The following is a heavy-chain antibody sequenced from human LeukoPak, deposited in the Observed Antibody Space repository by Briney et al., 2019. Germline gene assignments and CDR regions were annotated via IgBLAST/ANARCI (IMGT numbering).Heavy chain of an antibody. D-gene: IGHD3-10*01. CDR1: GFTVSSNY. CDR2: IYSGGST. J-gene: IGHJ4*02. V-gene: IGHV3-53*01. CDR3: AGYSGNYYNGIDY. Sequence: PGGSLRLSCAASGFTVSSNYMSWVRQAPGKGLEWVSVIYSGGSTYYADSVKGRFTISRDNSKNTLYLQMNSLRAEDTAVYYCAGYSGNYYNGIDYWGQGTLVTVSS.